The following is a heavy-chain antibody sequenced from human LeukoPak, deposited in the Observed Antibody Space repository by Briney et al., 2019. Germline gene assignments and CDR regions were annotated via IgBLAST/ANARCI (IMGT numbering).Heavy chain of an antibody. CDR3: ARGYYYDSSGYYPNFRLD. D-gene: IGHD3-22*01. CDR2: IIPIFGTA. Sequence: SVKVSCKASGGTFSSYAISWVRQAPGQGLEWMGRIIPIFGTANYAQKFQGRVTIATDESTSTAYMELSSLRSEDTAVYYCARGYYYDSSGYYPNFRLDWGQGTLATVSS. J-gene: IGHJ4*02. CDR1: GGTFSSYA. V-gene: IGHV1-69*05.